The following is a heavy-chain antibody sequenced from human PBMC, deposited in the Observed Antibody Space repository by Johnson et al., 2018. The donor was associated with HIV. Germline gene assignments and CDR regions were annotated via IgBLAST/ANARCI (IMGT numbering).Heavy chain of an antibody. CDR3: ARGDDSSAWGAFDI. Sequence: VHLVASGGGLVHPGGSLRLSCAASGFTVSSNYMSWVRQAPGKGLEWVSVIYSGGTTYYADSVKGRFTISRDNSKNTLYLQMNSLRAEDTAVYYCARGDDSSAWGAFDIWGQGTMVTVSS. V-gene: IGHV3-66*01. CDR2: IYSGGTT. CDR1: GFTVSSNY. J-gene: IGHJ3*02. D-gene: IGHD3-22*01.